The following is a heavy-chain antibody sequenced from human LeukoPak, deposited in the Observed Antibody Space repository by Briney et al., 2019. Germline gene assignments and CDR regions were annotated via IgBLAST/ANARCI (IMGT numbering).Heavy chain of an antibody. CDR2: INPNSGGT. Sequence: ASVKVSCKASGYTFTGYYMHWVRQAPGQGLEWMGWINPNSGGTNYAQKFQGRVTMTRDTSISTAYMELSRLRSDDTAVYYCARDHLGYCSGGSCYSGYAFDIWGQGTIVTVSS. CDR1: GYTFTGYY. V-gene: IGHV1-2*02. J-gene: IGHJ3*02. D-gene: IGHD2-15*01. CDR3: ARDHLGYCSGGSCYSGYAFDI.